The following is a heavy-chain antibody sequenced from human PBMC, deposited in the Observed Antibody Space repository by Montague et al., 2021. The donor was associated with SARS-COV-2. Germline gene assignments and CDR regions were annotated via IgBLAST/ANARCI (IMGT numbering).Heavy chain of an antibody. CDR1: GGSFSGYY. V-gene: IGHV4-34*01. CDR3: ARWITVTNLFYYYYGMDV. J-gene: IGHJ6*02. CDR2: INHSGST. Sequence: SETLSLTCAVHGGSFSGYYWSWIRQPPGKGLEWIGEINHSGSTNYNPSLKSRVTISVDTSKNQFSLKLSSVTAADTAVYYCARWITVTNLFYYYYGMDVWGQGTPVTVSS. D-gene: IGHD4-17*01.